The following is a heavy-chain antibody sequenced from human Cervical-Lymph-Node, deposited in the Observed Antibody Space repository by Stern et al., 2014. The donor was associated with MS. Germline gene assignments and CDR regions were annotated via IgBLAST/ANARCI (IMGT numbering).Heavy chain of an antibody. CDR3: ARGRYTTSWVSLDY. V-gene: IGHV1-69*01. CDR1: GDTFSDYA. Sequence: VQLVESGAEVKEPGSSVKVSCKASGDTFSDYAFSWVRQAPGHGLEWMGGMIPGFKKIKFAQRFQGRVTLTADESTSTAYMDLSSLRSEDAAMYYCARGRYTTSWVSLDYWGQGTLVTVSS. D-gene: IGHD6-13*01. J-gene: IGHJ4*02. CDR2: MIPGFKKI.